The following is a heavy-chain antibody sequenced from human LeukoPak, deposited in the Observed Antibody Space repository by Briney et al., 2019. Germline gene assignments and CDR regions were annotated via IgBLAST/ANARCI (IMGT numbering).Heavy chain of an antibody. CDR3: AREMSIASDY. CDR2: IYSGGST. V-gene: IGHV3-66*02. CDR1: GFTVSNNY. J-gene: IGHJ4*02. D-gene: IGHD6-6*01. Sequence: GGSLRLSXAASGFTVSNNYMSWVRQAPGKGLEWVSVIYSGGSTYYADSVKGRFTISRDNSKNTLYLQMNSLRPEDTAVYYCAREMSIASDYWGQGTLVTVSS.